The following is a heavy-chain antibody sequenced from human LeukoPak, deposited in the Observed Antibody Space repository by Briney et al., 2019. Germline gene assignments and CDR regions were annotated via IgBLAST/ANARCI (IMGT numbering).Heavy chain of an antibody. CDR1: GYTFIGYC. Sequence: GASVKVSCKASGYTFIGYCIHWVRQAPGQGLEWMGWINPNSGGTNYAQKFQGRVTMTRDTSISTAYMELSRLRSDDTAVYYCARDYDSSGYYSPFDYWGQRTLVTVSS. CDR2: INPNSGGT. J-gene: IGHJ4*02. D-gene: IGHD3-22*01. CDR3: ARDYDSSGYYSPFDY. V-gene: IGHV1-2*02.